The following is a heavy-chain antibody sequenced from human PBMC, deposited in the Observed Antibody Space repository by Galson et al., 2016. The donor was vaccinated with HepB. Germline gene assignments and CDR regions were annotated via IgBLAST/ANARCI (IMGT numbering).Heavy chain of an antibody. V-gene: IGHV3-30*18. D-gene: IGHD3-10*01. J-gene: IGHJ4*02. CDR2: ISYDGSNK. CDR1: RITFSSYD. Sequence: SLRLSCAASRITFSSYDMHWVRQAPGKGLEWVAVISYDGSNKYYADSVKGRFTISRDNSKNAVYLQMNSLRGEDTAVHYCANGPFNSGTYYKYWGQGTLVTVSS. CDR3: ANGPFNSGTYYKY.